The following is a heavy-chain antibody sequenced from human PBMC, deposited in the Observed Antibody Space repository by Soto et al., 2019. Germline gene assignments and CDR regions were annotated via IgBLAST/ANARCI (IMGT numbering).Heavy chain of an antibody. CDR2: INHSGST. J-gene: IGHJ4*02. Sequence: SETLSLTCAVYGGSFSGYYWSWIRQPPGKGLEWIGEINHSGSTNYNPSLKSRVTISVDTSKNQFSLKLSSVTAADTAVYYCARGSGYLWFGELLYYYFDYWGQGTLVTVSS. CDR3: ARGSGYLWFGELLYYYFDY. CDR1: GGSFSGYY. V-gene: IGHV4-34*01. D-gene: IGHD3-10*01.